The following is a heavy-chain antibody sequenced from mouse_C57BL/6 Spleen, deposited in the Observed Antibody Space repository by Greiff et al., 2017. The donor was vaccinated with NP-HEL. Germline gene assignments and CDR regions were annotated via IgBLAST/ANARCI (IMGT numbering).Heavy chain of an antibody. CDR1: GFNIKDYY. Sequence: LVESGAELVKPGASVKLSCTASGFNIKDYYMPWVKQRTEQGLEWIGRIDPEVGETKYAPQFQGKATITADTASNTAYLQLSSLTSEDTAVYYCASCYYGSSYYFDYWGQGTTLTVSS. CDR3: ASCYYGSSYYFDY. D-gene: IGHD1-1*01. V-gene: IGHV14-2*01. CDR2: IDPEVGET. J-gene: IGHJ2*01.